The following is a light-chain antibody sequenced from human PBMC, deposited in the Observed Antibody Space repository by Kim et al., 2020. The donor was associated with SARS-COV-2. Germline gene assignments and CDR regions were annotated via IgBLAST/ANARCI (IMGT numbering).Light chain of an antibody. V-gene: IGKV3-20*01. J-gene: IGKJ1*01. CDR1: QSVSSGY. Sequence: DIVLTQSTGTLSLSPGDRATLSCRASQSVSSGYMAWYQQKPGQPPRLLIYGTSTRAAGIPGRFSVSGSGTEFTLTISRLEPDDFAVYYCQQYGSTRTWTFGQGTKVDIK. CDR3: QQYGSTRTWT. CDR2: GTS.